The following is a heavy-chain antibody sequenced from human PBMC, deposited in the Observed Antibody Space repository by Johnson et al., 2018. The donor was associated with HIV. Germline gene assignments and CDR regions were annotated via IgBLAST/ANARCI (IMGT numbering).Heavy chain of an antibody. V-gene: IGHV3-7*01. J-gene: IGHJ3*02. CDR1: GFTFNNYW. Sequence: EVQLLESGGGVVQPGRSLRLSCAASGFTFNNYWMSWVRQGPGKWLEWVANIKQDESKKYYVDSVKGRFTISRDNAKNSLYLQMNSLSAEDTAAYYCARDRVRGWKYPDAFDIWGQGTMVTVSS. CDR2: IKQDESKK. CDR3: ARDRVRGWKYPDAFDI. D-gene: IGHD1-7*01.